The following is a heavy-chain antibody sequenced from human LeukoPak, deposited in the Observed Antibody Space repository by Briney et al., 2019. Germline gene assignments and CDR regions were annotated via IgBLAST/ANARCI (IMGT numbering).Heavy chain of an antibody. D-gene: IGHD1-26*01. CDR1: GGSISSGDYY. J-gene: IGHJ4*02. V-gene: IGHV4-30-4*01. CDR2: IYYSGST. CDR3: ARHGAYSGRGIDY. Sequence: SQTLSLTCTVSGGSISSGDYYWSWIRQPPGKGLEWIGYIYYSGSTYYNPSLKSRVTISVDTSKNQFSLKLSSVTAADTAVYYCARHGAYSGRGIDYWGQGTLVTVSS.